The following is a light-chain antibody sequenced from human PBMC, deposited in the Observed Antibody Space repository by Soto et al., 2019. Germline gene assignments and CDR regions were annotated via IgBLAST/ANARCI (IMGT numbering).Light chain of an antibody. CDR1: SSDVGGYDY. J-gene: IGLJ1*01. CDR2: DVS. CDR3: CSYGGSFPYV. V-gene: IGLV2-11*01. Sequence: LTKPPSDSGSPVQAVTISCTGTSSDVGGYDYVSWYQQHPGKAPKLMIYDVSARPSGVPDRFSGSKSGNTASLTISGLQAEDEADYYCCSYGGSFPYVFGTGTKVTV.